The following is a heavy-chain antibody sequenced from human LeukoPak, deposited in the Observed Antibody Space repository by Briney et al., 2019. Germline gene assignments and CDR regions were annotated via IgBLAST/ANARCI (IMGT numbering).Heavy chain of an antibody. D-gene: IGHD6-13*01. Sequence: PSETLSLTCTVSGASISSGDYHWNWIRQPPGKGLEWIGFIHDSGSTYYNPSLKSRVSISVDTSKNQFSLKLSSVTAADTAVYYCASYSSRAFDYWGQGTLVTVSS. CDR3: ASYSSRAFDY. J-gene: IGHJ4*02. CDR1: GASISSGDYH. V-gene: IGHV4-30-4*01. CDR2: IHDSGST.